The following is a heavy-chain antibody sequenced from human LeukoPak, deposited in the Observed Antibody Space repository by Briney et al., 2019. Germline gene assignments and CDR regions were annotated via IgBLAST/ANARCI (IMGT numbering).Heavy chain of an antibody. CDR3: ARGYCVDVTCYNAFKI. J-gene: IGHJ3*02. CDR2: IYDTDTT. Sequence: PSETLSLTCTVFGDSLRGYYWSWIREAPGKGPEWIAYIYDTDTTNYNPSLKSRVTISLDTSKNQVSLKLSSVTAADTAVYYCARGYCVDVTCYNAFKIWGQGTMVTVSS. V-gene: IGHV4-59*08. CDR1: GDSLRGYY. D-gene: IGHD2-15*01.